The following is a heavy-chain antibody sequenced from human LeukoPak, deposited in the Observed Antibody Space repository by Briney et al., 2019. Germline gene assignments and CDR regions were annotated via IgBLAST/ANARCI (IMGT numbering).Heavy chain of an antibody. CDR2: IKQDGSER. J-gene: IGHJ4*02. V-gene: IGHV3-7*01. D-gene: IGHD3-22*01. Sequence: GGSPRLSCAASGFTFSSYWMSWVRQAPGKGLEWVANIKQDGSERYYVDSVKGRFTISRDNAKNSLYLQMSSLRAEDTAVYYCARDRAYYYDSSGYFDYWGQGTLVTVSS. CDR3: ARDRAYYYDSSGYFDY. CDR1: GFTFSSYW.